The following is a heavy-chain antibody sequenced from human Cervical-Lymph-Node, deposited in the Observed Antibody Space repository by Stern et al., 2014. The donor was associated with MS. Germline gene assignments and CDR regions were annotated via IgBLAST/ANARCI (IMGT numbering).Heavy chain of an antibody. V-gene: IGHV2-70*01. CDR2: IYWDDDK. Sequence: QVTLRESGPALVKPIQTLTLTCTFSGFSLNTNGMYVSWIRQSPGKDLEWLVLIYWDDDKYYSTSLKTRLTISKGTSKNQVVRTMTNMDPVDTASYYCARINGAADGTGVDYWGQGTLVTVSS. CDR1: GFSLNTNGMY. CDR3: ARINGAADGTGVDY. J-gene: IGHJ4*02. D-gene: IGHD1/OR15-1a*01.